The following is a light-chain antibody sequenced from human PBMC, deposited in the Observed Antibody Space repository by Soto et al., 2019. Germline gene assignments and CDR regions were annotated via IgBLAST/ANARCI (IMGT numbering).Light chain of an antibody. CDR1: QSVSTY. CDR3: QQRSSWPVT. J-gene: IGKJ1*01. CDR2: DAS. Sequence: EIVLTQSPATLSLSPGERATLSCRASQSVSTYLAWYQQKPGQAPRLLIYDASSRATGIPARFSGSGSGTEFTLTISSLEPEEFAVYDCQQRSSWPVTFGQGTRVEIK. V-gene: IGKV3-11*01.